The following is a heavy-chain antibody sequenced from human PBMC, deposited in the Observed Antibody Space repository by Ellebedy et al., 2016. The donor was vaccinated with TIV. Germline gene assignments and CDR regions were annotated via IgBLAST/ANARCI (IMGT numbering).Heavy chain of an antibody. V-gene: IGHV4-31*03. J-gene: IGHJ5*02. CDR1: GASISSGGYY. Sequence: SETLSLXCTVSGASISSGGYYWSWIRQHPGKGLEWIGYIYYSGSTYYNPSLKSRVTISVDTSKNQFSLKVRSVTAADTAVYYCARTYTVTTFNWFDPWGQGTLVIVSS. D-gene: IGHD4-11*01. CDR2: IYYSGST. CDR3: ARTYTVTTFNWFDP.